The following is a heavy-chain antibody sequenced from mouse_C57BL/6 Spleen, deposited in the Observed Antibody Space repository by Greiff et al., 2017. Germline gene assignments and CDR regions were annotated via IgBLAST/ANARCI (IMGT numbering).Heavy chain of an antibody. CDR1: GYAFSSSW. Sequence: VQRVESGPELVKPGASVKISCKASGYAFSSSWMNWVKQRPGKGLEWIGRIYPGDGDTNYNGKFKGKATLTADKSSSTAYMQLSSLTSEDSAVYFCARGGLPMDYWGQGTSVTVSS. CDR3: ARGGLPMDY. J-gene: IGHJ4*01. CDR2: IYPGDGDT. D-gene: IGHD2-1*01. V-gene: IGHV1-82*01.